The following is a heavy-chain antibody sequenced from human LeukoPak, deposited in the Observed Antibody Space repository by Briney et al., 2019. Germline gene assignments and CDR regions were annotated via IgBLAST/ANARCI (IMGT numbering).Heavy chain of an antibody. J-gene: IGHJ3*02. CDR3: ARDYYDSRGDAFDI. D-gene: IGHD3-22*01. CDR1: GGSISSHS. V-gene: IGHV4-59*11. CDR2: IFYSGPT. Sequence: PSETLSLTCTVSGGSISSHSWSWIRQPPGKGLEWIGYIFYSGPTNYSPSLKSRVTISVDTSKNQFFLRLSSVTAADTAVYYCARDYYDSRGDAFDIWGQGTMVTVSS.